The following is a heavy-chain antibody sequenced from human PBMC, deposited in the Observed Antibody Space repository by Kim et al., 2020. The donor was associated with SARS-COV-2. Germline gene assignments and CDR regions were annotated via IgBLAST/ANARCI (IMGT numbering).Heavy chain of an antibody. CDR1: GYSFTSYW. CDR3: ARRNYYGSGTYYNPLYGMDV. CDR2: IYPGDSDT. D-gene: IGHD3-10*01. V-gene: IGHV5-51*01. J-gene: IGHJ6*02. Sequence: GESLKISCKGSGYSFTSYWIGWVRQMPGKGLEWMGIIYPGDSDTRYSPSFQGQVTISADKSISTAYLQWSSLKASDTAMYYCARRNYYGSGTYYNPLYGMDVRGQGTTVTVSS.